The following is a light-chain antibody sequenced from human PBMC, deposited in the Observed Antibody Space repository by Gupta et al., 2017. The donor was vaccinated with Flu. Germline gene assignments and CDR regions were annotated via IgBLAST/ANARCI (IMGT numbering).Light chain of an antibody. V-gene: IGLV3-16*01. CDR2: KDS. CDR3: LSADSSGTYVV. CDR1: ALPKKY. Sequence: SSELTQPLSVSVSLGQMARITCSGEALPKKYAYWYQQKPGQFPVLVIYKDSERPSGIPEQFSGSSSGTIVTLTISGVQAEDEADYYCLSADSSGTYVVFGGGTKLTVL. J-gene: IGLJ2*01.